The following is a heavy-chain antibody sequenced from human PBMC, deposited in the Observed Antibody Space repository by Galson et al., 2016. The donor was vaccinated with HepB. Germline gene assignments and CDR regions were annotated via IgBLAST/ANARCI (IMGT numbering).Heavy chain of an antibody. CDR2: IYSSGST. Sequence: SETLSLTCTVSDGSIRGYYWSWLRQPPGKRLEWIAYIYSSGSTNYNPSLKSRAAISVDTSNNKFPLRLTSVTAADTAVYYCARSRDWLLLDSWGQGTLVTVSS. CDR3: ARSRDWLLLDS. J-gene: IGHJ4*02. CDR1: DGSIRGYY. D-gene: IGHD3/OR15-3a*01. V-gene: IGHV4-59*01.